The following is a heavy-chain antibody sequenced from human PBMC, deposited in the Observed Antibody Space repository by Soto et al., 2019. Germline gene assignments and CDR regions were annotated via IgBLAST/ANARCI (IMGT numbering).Heavy chain of an antibody. CDR2: INPAGTIT. D-gene: IGHD3-16*01. CDR3: TSDTFGLRDT. CDR1: GFTFSHYW. J-gene: IGHJ5*02. V-gene: IGHV3-74*01. Sequence: MQVVESGGGSVQPGGSLRLSCAASGFTFSHYWMHWVRQTPGKGLVWVSRINPAGTITNYADSVEGRFTISRDNADSALFLQMNSLSAEDTAIYYCTSDTFGLRDTWGQGTLVTVSS.